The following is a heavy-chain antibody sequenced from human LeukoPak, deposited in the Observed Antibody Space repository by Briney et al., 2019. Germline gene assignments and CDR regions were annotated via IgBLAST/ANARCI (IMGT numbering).Heavy chain of an antibody. V-gene: IGHV4-59*08. J-gene: IGHJ6*03. D-gene: IGHD3-16*02. Sequence: SETLSLTCTVSGGSIGTYYWSWIRQSPGKGLEWIGYIYVTGTRYNPYLQSRVTISVDRSRNQFFLKMSSVTAADTAVYYCARHIGGGIEDIDVWGKGTKVIVSS. CDR1: GGSIGTYY. CDR2: IYVTGT. CDR3: ARHIGGGIEDIDV.